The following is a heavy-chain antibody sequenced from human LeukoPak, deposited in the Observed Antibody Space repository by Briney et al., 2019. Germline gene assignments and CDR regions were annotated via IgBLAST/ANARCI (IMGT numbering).Heavy chain of an antibody. CDR2: IYSSDSN. D-gene: IGHD5-12*01. CDR3: AREPTSGREPTSGRPLDY. Sequence: SETLSLTCTVSGGSISGYFWSWIRQPAGKGLEWIGRIYSSDSNNYNPSLKSRVTMSLDTSKNHLFLNLSSVTAADTAVYYCAREPTSGREPTSGRPLDYWGQGTLVTVSS. CDR1: GGSISGYF. J-gene: IGHJ4*02. V-gene: IGHV4-4*07.